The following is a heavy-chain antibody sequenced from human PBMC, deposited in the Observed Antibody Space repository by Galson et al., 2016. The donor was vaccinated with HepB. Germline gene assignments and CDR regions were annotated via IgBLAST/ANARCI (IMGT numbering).Heavy chain of an antibody. J-gene: IGHJ3*02. D-gene: IGHD3-10*01. Sequence: QSGAEVKKPGESLKISCEGSGYSFTSYWIGWVRQMPGKGLEWMGTIYPGDSDTRYSPSSQGQVTISADKSISAAYLQWNSLTASDTAVYYCARRSSDAFDIWGQGTMVTVSS. CDR1: GYSFTSYW. CDR3: ARRSSDAFDI. V-gene: IGHV5-51*01. CDR2: IYPGDSDT.